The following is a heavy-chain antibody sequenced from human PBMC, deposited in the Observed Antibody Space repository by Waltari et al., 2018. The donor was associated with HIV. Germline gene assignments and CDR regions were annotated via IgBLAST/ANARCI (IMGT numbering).Heavy chain of an antibody. V-gene: IGHV3-13*01. Sequence: EVQLVESGGGLVQPGGSLRLSWAASGFTFSSYDMHWVRQGTGKGLELVSAIGNAGETIYPGSVKGRFTISRENAKNSLYLQMNSLRAGDTAVYYCARDRGRGGMDVWGQGTTVTVSS. CDR3: ARDRGRGGMDV. CDR2: IGNAGET. D-gene: IGHD3-16*01. CDR1: GFTFSSYD. J-gene: IGHJ6*02.